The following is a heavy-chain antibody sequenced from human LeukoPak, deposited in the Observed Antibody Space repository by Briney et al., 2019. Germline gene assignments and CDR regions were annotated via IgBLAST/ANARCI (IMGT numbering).Heavy chain of an antibody. CDR3: ARAFSAWPHAFDI. D-gene: IGHD6-19*01. Sequence: SETLSLTCTVSGGSISTYYWSWVRQPPGKGLERLGYISYSGTTTYSPSLESRVTISLDTSRNQFSLRLSSLTAADTAVYYCARAFSAWPHAFDIWGQGTMVTVSS. CDR1: GGSISTYY. J-gene: IGHJ3*02. CDR2: ISYSGTT. V-gene: IGHV4-59*01.